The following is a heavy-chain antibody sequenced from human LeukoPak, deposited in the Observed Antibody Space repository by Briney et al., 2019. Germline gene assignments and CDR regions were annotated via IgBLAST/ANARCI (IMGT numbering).Heavy chain of an antibody. CDR2: ISSSSSYI. J-gene: IGHJ4*02. CDR1: GFTFSSYS. D-gene: IGHD5-18*01. V-gene: IGHV3-21*01. Sequence: GGSLRLSCAASGFTFSSYSMNWVRQAPGKGLEWVSSISSSSSYIYYADSVKGRFTISRDNAKNSLYLQMNSLRAEDTAVYYCARDEQLWSEVYFDYWGQGTLVTVSS. CDR3: ARDEQLWSEVYFDY.